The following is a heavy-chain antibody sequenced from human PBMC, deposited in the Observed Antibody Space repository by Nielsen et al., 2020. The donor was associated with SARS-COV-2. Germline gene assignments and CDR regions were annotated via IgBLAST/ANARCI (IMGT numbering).Heavy chain of an antibody. CDR3: AKDKYQLLNYGMDV. V-gene: IGHV3-53*01. Sequence: GESLKISCAASGFSVSSHDMNWVRQAPGKGLQWVSLIYSDGSTKYADSVKGRFTISRDNSRNTLYLQMNSLRAEDTAVYYCAKDKYQLLNYGMDVWGQGTTVTVSS. CDR2: IYSDGST. CDR1: GFSVSSHD. J-gene: IGHJ6*02. D-gene: IGHD2-2*01.